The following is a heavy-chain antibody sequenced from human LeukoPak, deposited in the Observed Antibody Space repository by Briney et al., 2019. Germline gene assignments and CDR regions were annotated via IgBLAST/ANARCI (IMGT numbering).Heavy chain of an antibody. J-gene: IGHJ4*02. V-gene: IGHV3-21*01. CDR1: GFTFSDYN. D-gene: IGHD1-14*01. Sequence: KPGGSLRLSCAASGFTFSDYNMNWVRQAPGKGLEWVSFISSSSSYIYYADSVKGRFTISRDNAKNSLYLQMDSLRAEDTAVYYCARDGAGHYFDYWGQGALVTVSS. CDR3: ARDGAGHYFDY. CDR2: ISSSSSYI.